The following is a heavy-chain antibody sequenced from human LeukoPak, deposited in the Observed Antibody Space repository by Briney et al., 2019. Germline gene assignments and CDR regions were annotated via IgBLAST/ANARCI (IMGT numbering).Heavy chain of an antibody. Sequence: LGGSLRLPCPAPGLTFRNYGMKWVPQPTGKGLEWVPAISGSGDSTYHADSVRGRFTVSTDNSKNTLYLQMKRLRAEDTAVYYCAKVTGSGSYLADAFDIWGHGTVVTVSS. CDR1: GLTFRNYG. CDR2: ISGSGDST. V-gene: IGHV3-23*01. CDR3: AKVTGSGSYLADAFDI. D-gene: IGHD3-10*01. J-gene: IGHJ3*02.